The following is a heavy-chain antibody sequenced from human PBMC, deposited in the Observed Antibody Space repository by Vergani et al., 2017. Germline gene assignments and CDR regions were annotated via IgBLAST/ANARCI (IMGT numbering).Heavy chain of an antibody. Sequence: QVQLVQSGAEVKKPGSSVKVSCKASGGTFSSYAISWVRQAPGQGLEWMGGIIPIFGTANYAQKFQGRVTITADETTSTAYMELSSLRSEDTAVYYCASLHGYDFWSGYHQDYWGQGTLVTVSS. D-gene: IGHD3-3*01. J-gene: IGHJ4*02. CDR2: IIPIFGTA. V-gene: IGHV1-69*01. CDR1: GGTFSSYA. CDR3: ASLHGYDFWSGYHQDY.